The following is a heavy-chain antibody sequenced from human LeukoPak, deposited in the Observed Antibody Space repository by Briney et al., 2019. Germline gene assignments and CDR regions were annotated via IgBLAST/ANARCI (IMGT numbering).Heavy chain of an antibody. CDR1: GGSISSGGNY. CDR2: INYSGNA. J-gene: IGHJ6*02. V-gene: IGHV4-31*03. Sequence: SQTLSLTCTVSGGSISSGGNYWTWIRQNPGKGLEWIGYINYSGNAYYNPSLKSRITISVDTSKNQFSLKLSSVTAADTAMYYCARNELISSNYYYYGMDVWGQGTLVTVSS. CDR3: ARNELISSNYYYYGMDV.